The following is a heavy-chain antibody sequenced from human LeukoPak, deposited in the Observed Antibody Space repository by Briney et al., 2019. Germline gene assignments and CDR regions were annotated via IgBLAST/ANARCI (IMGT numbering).Heavy chain of an antibody. CDR1: GYTFTGNY. CDR2: INPNSGGT. J-gene: IGHJ4*02. Sequence: GASVKVSCKASGYTFTGNYMHWVRQAPGQGLEWMGWINPNSGGTNYVQKFQGRVTMTRDTSISTAYMELSRLRSDDTAVYYCARDPDPLDWGSFRYFDYWGQGTLVTVSS. CDR3: ARDPDPLDWGSFRYFDY. D-gene: IGHD3/OR15-3a*01. V-gene: IGHV1-2*02.